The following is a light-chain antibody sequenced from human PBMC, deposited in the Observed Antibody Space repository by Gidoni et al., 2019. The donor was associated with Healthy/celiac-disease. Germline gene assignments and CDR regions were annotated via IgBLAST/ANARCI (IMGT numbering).Light chain of an antibody. CDR3: QQYNNWLIT. Sequence: ERVMTQSPATLSVSAGERATLTCRASQSVSSNLAWYQQKPGKAPTPLIYGASTRATGIPARFSGSGSGTEFTLTISSLQSEDFAVYYCQQYNNWLITFGQGTRLEIK. CDR1: QSVSSN. CDR2: GAS. V-gene: IGKV3-15*01. J-gene: IGKJ5*01.